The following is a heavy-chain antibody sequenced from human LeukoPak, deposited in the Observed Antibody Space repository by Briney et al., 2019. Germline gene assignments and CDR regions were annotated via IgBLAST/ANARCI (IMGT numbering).Heavy chain of an antibody. CDR1: GGSISSGGYS. CDR2: IYYSGST. Sequence: SETLSLTCAVSGGSISSGGYSWSWIRQPPGKGLEWIGYIYYSGSTYYNPSLKSRVTISVDTSKNQFSLKLSSVTAADTAVYYCARDLAAAPDAFDIWGQGTMVTVSS. CDR3: ARDLAAAPDAFDI. D-gene: IGHD6-13*01. V-gene: IGHV4-30-4*07. J-gene: IGHJ3*02.